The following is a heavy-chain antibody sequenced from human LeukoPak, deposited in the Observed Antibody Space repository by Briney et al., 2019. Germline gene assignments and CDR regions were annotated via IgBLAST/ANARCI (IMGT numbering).Heavy chain of an antibody. V-gene: IGHV1-18*01. Sequence: ASVKVSCKASGDRLNTFGISWVRQVPGQGLEWMGWISGYNGNTKYAQKLLDRVNLTPDTPSNTAYMELRSLRSDDTAVYYCARKIAPGGTGLGCLDAWGQGTLVLVAS. J-gene: IGHJ5*02. CDR1: GDRLNTFG. CDR2: ISGYNGNT. D-gene: IGHD1-26*01. CDR3: ARKIAPGGTGLGCLDA.